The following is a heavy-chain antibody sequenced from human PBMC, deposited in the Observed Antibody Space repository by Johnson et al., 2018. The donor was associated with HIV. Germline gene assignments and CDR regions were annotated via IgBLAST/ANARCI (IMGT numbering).Heavy chain of an antibody. CDR1: GFTFSDYY. D-gene: IGHD3-9*01. CDR2: ISGSGGST. V-gene: IGHV3-23*04. J-gene: IGHJ3*02. CDR3: ASVYYDILTGYYYDAFDM. Sequence: VQLVESGGGLVKPGGSLRLSCAASGFTFSDYYMSWIRQAPGKGLEWVSAISGSGGSTYYADSVKGRFTISRDTSKSTLYLQMNSLRAEDTAVYYCASVYYDILTGYYYDAFDMWGQGTMVTVSS.